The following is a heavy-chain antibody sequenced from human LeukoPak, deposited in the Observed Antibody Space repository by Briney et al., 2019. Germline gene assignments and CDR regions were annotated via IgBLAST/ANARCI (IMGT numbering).Heavy chain of an antibody. V-gene: IGHV3-48*03. CDR3: AREGAAVAGTVDAFDI. CDR1: GFTFSSYE. Sequence: GGSLRLSCAASGFTFSSYEMNWVRQAPGKGLEWVSYISTSGSTIYYADSVKGRFTISRDNAKNSLYLQMNSPRAEDTAVYYCAREGAAVAGTVDAFDIWGQGTMVTVSS. D-gene: IGHD6-19*01. CDR2: ISTSGSTI. J-gene: IGHJ3*02.